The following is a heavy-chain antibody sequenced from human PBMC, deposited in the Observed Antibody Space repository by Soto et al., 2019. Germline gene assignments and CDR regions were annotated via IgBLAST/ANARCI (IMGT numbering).Heavy chain of an antibody. CDR3: ARDGGQWLVQYYFDY. V-gene: IGHV1-18*04. Sequence: VASVKVSCKASGYTFTSYGISWVRQAPGQGLEWMGWISAYNGNTNYAQKLQGRVTMTTDTSTSTAYMELRSLRSDDTAVYYCARDGGQWLVQYYFDYWGQGTLVTVSS. CDR2: ISAYNGNT. J-gene: IGHJ4*02. CDR1: GYTFTSYG. D-gene: IGHD6-19*01.